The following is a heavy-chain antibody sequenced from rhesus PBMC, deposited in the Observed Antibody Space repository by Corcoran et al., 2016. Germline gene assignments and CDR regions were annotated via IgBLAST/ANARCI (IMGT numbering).Heavy chain of an antibody. CDR2: IGGSSGST. CDR1: GGSIRSNY. J-gene: IGHJ5-1*01. V-gene: IGHV4S11*01. CDR3: ARGNIWTYRFDV. Sequence: QVQLQESGPELVKPSETLSLTCAVSGGSIRSNYWSWFRQPPGKGLEWIGFIGGSSGSTTYHPTLKSGGTLSGDTSKTQLSLKLSSVTAADTAVYDCARGNIWTYRFDVWGPGVLVTVSS. D-gene: IGHD3-3*01.